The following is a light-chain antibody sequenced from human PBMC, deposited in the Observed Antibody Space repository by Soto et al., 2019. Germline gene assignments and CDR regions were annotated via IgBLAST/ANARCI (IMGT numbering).Light chain of an antibody. Sequence: EIVLTQSPGTLSLSPGQRATLSCRARQSVSSTYLAWYQQKPGQAPRLLIYGATNRATGIPDRFSGSGSGTDFTLTISRLEPEDFAVYYCQQYGGSRWTVGQGTRVDI. CDR3: QQYGGSRWT. CDR1: QSVSSTY. CDR2: GAT. J-gene: IGKJ1*01. V-gene: IGKV3-20*01.